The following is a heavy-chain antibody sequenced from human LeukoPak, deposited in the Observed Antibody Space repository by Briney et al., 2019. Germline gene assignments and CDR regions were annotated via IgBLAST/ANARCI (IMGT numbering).Heavy chain of an antibody. CDR3: TRRYGWSNYN. CDR2: ISSSSSTI. V-gene: IGHV3-48*01. J-gene: IGHJ4*02. D-gene: IGHD6-19*01. CDR1: GFTFSSYS. Sequence: PGGSLRLSCAASGFTFSSYSMNWVRQAPGKGLDWVSYISSSSSTIYYADSVKGRFTISRDNAKNSLYLQMNSLRADDTAVYYCTRRYGWSNYNWGQGTLVTVSS.